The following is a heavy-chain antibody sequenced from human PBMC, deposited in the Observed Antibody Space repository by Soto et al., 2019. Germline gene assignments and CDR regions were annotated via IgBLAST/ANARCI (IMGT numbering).Heavy chain of an antibody. CDR2: INHSGST. D-gene: IGHD6-19*01. Sequence: TLSLTFAVYGGSFSGYYWGWIRQPPGKGLEWIGEINHSGSTNYNSSLKSRVTISVDTSKNQFSLKLSSVTAADTAVYYCARGKVAIAVAPIDYWGQGTLVTVSS. CDR1: GGSFSGYY. J-gene: IGHJ4*02. CDR3: ARGKVAIAVAPIDY. V-gene: IGHV4-34*01.